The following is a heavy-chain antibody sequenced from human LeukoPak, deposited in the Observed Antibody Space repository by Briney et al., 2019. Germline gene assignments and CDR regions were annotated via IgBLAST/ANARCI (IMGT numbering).Heavy chain of an antibody. J-gene: IGHJ3*02. V-gene: IGHV3-23*01. CDR2: MSSSDDGR. D-gene: IGHD6-19*01. Sequence: GGSLRLSCATSGFSFSSYAMSWVRQAPGKGLEWVSAMSSSDDGRYYAASVRGRFTISRDTSRSTLYLQMNSLRAEDAAVYYCAKIQGWFNAAFHIGGQGTMVTVSS. CDR1: GFSFSSYA. CDR3: AKIQGWFNAAFHI.